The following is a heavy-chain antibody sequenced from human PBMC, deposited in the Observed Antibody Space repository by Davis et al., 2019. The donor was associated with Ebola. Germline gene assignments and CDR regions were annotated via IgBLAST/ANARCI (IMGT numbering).Heavy chain of an antibody. CDR1: GGTFSSYA. D-gene: IGHD4-17*01. V-gene: IGHV1-69*04. CDR3: ARYDYGDYVYYYYGMDV. J-gene: IGHJ6*02. Sequence: SVKVSCKASGGTFSSYAISWVRQAPGQGLEWMGRIIPILGIANYAQKLQGRVTMTTDTSTSTAYMELRSLRSDDTAVYYCARYDYGDYVYYYYGMDVWGQGTTVTVSS. CDR2: IIPILGIA.